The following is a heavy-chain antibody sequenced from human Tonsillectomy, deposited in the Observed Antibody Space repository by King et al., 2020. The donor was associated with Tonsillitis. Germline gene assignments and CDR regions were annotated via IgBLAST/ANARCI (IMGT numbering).Heavy chain of an antibody. D-gene: IGHD1/OR15-1a*01. CDR3: ARDYLVPVTTTTYYYYMDV. Sequence: VPLQESGPGLVKPSETLSLTCTVSGASVNNYYWGWVRQPPGKGLEWIGCIYYSGTTTYNPSLKSRVTISVDTSKNQFSLKLRSVTAADTAVYYCARDYLVPVTTTTYYYYMDVWGRGTAVTVSS. J-gene: IGHJ6*03. CDR2: IYYSGTT. CDR1: GASVNNYY. V-gene: IGHV4-59*02.